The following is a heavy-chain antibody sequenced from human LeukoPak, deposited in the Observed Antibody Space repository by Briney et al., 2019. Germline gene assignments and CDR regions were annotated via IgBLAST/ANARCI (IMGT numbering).Heavy chain of an antibody. CDR3: AAASGYYDSSGYILDY. Sequence: ASVKVSCKASGFTFTSSAMQWVRQARGQRLEWIGWIVVGSGNTNYAQKFQERVTITRDMSTSTAYIELSSLRSEDTAVYYCAAASGYYDSSGYILDYWGQGTLVTVSS. CDR1: GFTFTSSA. V-gene: IGHV1-58*02. CDR2: IVVGSGNT. D-gene: IGHD3-22*01. J-gene: IGHJ4*02.